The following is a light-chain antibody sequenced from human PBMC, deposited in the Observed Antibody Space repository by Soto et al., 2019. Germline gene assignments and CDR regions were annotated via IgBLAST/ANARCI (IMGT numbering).Light chain of an antibody. Sequence: EILLTQSPGPLSLSPGERAALSCRASESVSGSYIAWYQQKVGQSPRLLIYGASNRATGIPDRFSGSGSGTDFTLTISRLEPEDFAMYYCQQYGRTFGLGTKVDI. J-gene: IGKJ1*01. CDR3: QQYGRT. CDR2: GAS. V-gene: IGKV3-20*01. CDR1: ESVSGSY.